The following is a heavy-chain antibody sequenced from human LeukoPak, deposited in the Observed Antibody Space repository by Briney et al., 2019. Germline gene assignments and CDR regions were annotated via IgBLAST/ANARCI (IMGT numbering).Heavy chain of an antibody. CDR1: GESFNPHY. V-gene: IGHV4-34*01. CDR2: INHSEDA. D-gene: IGHD3-3*01. J-gene: IGHJ4*02. CDR3: ARVKGGRMTIFRVVPFHFDY. Sequence: PSETLSLTCAVYGESFNPHYWTWIRQPPGKGLEWIGEINHSEDAKYNPSLKSRVTMSVDTSKNLFSLKLTSVTAADTAVYYCARVKGGRMTIFRVVPFHFDYWGQGSLVTVSP.